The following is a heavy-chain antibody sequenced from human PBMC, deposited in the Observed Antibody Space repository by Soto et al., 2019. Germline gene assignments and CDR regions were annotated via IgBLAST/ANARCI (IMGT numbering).Heavy chain of an antibody. D-gene: IGHD3-10*01. CDR3: IRRPRPSSVGTGAF. CDR1: GFVFNMYW. V-gene: IGHV3-74*01. J-gene: IGHJ4*02. CDR2: INDDGTRT. Sequence: HPXGSLIISCSASGFVFNMYWMHWVRQVPGEGPEWVTRINDDGTRTDYADSAKGRFTISRDNAKDILYLQMNALRVDDTAVYYCIRRPRPSSVGTGAFWGQGTLVTVSS.